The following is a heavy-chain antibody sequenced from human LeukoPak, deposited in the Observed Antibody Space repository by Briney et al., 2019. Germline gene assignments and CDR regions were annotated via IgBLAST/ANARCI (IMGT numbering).Heavy chain of an antibody. D-gene: IGHD2-8*01. J-gene: IGHJ4*02. V-gene: IGHV4-61*02. CDR2: IYTSGST. Sequence: PSQTLSLTCTVSGGSISSGSYYWSWIRQPAGKGLEWIGRIYTSGSTNYNPSLKSRVTISVDTSKNQFSLKLSSVTAADTAVYYCARSVLMVYATLDYWGQGTLVTVSS. CDR3: ARSVLMVYATLDY. CDR1: GGSISSGSYY.